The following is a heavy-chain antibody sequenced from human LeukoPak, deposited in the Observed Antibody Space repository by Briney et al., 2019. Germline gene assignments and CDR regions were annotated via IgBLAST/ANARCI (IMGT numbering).Heavy chain of an antibody. CDR2: INSDGSST. CDR1: GFTFSSYW. CDR3: ARGGSSGDFDY. D-gene: IGHD6-25*01. V-gene: IGHV3-74*01. Sequence: PGGSLRLSCAASGFTFSSYWMHWVRQAPGKGLVWVSRINSDGSSTSYADSVKGRFTISRDNAKNSLYLQMNSLRAEDTAVYYCARGGSSGDFDYWGQGTLVTVSS. J-gene: IGHJ4*02.